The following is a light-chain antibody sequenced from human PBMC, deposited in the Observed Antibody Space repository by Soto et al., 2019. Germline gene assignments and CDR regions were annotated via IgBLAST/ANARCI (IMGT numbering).Light chain of an antibody. Sequence: DIQMTQSPSTLSASVGARVTITCRASQSISSWLGWYQQKPGKAPKLLIYDASSLKSGVPSRFSGSGSGTEFTLTISSLQPDDFATYYCQQYNSYSWTFGQGTKVDIK. CDR3: QQYNSYSWT. CDR1: QSISSW. V-gene: IGKV1-5*01. J-gene: IGKJ1*01. CDR2: DAS.